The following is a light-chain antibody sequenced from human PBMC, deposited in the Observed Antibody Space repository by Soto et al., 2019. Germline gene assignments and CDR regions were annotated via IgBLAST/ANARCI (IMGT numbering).Light chain of an antibody. Sequence: SQAPNTLSVSTGGRATLSCRASQAINNNVAWYQLKDGQVPRLLIYGASTRAADVPARFSGGGSGTEFTLTISSLQSEDFTVYYCQQYNKWPLTFGQGTKVAIK. J-gene: IGKJ1*01. CDR2: GAS. CDR1: QAINNN. CDR3: QQYNKWPLT. V-gene: IGKV3-15*01.